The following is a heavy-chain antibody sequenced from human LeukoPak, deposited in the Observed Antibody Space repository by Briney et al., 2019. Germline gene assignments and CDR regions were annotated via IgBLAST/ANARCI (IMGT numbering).Heavy chain of an antibody. J-gene: IGHJ6*02. CDR2: IIPIFGTA. Sequence: SVKVSCKASGYTFTSYAISWVRQAPGQGLEWMGGIIPIFGTANYAQKFQGRVTITADESTSTAYMELSSLRSEDTAVYYCASPGITAGYYYYGMDVWGQGTTVTVSS. V-gene: IGHV1-69*13. CDR1: GYTFTSYA. CDR3: ASPGITAGYYYYGMDV. D-gene: IGHD3-3*01.